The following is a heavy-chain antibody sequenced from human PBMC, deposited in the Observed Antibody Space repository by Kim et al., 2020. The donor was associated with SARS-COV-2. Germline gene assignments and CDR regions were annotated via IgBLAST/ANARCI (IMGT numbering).Heavy chain of an antibody. V-gene: IGHV4-31*02. Sequence: GGPDTNPSLKGRVTISVDTSKNQFSRKRGSGTAADTAVYYCAREWQGWFDPWGQGTLVTVSS. CDR3: AREWQGWFDP. J-gene: IGHJ5*02. CDR2: GGP.